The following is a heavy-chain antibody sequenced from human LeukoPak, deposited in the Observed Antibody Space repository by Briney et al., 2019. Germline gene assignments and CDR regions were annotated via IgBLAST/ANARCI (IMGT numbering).Heavy chain of an antibody. D-gene: IGHD6-13*01. CDR2: INPNSGNT. J-gene: IGHJ5*02. CDR3: ARGNGFSSSWRNWFDP. V-gene: IGHV1-8*02. CDR1: GYTFTGYY. Sequence: GASVKVSCKASGYTFTGYYMHWVRQAPGQGLEWMGWINPNSGNTGYAQKFQGRVTMTRNTSISTAYMELSSLRSEDTAVYYCARGNGFSSSWRNWFDPWGQGTLVTVSS.